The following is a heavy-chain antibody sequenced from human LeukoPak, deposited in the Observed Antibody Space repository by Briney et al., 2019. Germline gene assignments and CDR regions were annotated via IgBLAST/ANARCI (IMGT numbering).Heavy chain of an antibody. V-gene: IGHV5-51*01. CDR2: IYPGDSDT. CDR3: ARHALYYYGSGSYYNSYYYGMDV. Sequence: GESLKISCKGSGNSFTSYWIGWVRQMPGKGLEWMGIIYPGDSDTRYSPSFQGQVTISADKSISTAYLQWSSLKASGTAMYYCARHALYYYGSGSYYNSYYYGMDVWGQGTTVTVSS. J-gene: IGHJ6*02. D-gene: IGHD3-10*01. CDR1: GNSFTSYW.